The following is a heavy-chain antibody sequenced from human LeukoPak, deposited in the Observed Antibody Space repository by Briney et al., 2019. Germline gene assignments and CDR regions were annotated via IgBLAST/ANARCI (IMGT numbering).Heavy chain of an antibody. CDR3: ARAGAAAYFDY. Sequence: PGGSLRLSCAASGFTFSSYDMHWVRQATGKGLEWVSAIGTAGDTYYPGSVKGRFTISRENAKNSLYLQMNSLRAEDTAVYYCARAGAAAYFDYWGQGTLVTVSS. CDR1: GFTFSSYD. J-gene: IGHJ4*02. V-gene: IGHV3-13*01. CDR2: IGTAGDT. D-gene: IGHD6-13*01.